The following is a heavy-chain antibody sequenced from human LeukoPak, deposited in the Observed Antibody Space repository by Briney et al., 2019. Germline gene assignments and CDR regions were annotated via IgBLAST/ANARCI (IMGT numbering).Heavy chain of an antibody. Sequence: SETLSLTCTVSGYSISSGYYWGWIRQPPGKGLEWIGSIYHSGSTYYNPSLKSRVTISVDTSKNQFSLKLSSVTAADTAVYYCARWGRRSSGSKEVAGDYFDYWGQGTLVTVSS. CDR3: ARWGRRSSGSKEVAGDYFDY. V-gene: IGHV4-38-2*02. D-gene: IGHD6-19*01. J-gene: IGHJ4*02. CDR1: GYSISSGYY. CDR2: IYHSGST.